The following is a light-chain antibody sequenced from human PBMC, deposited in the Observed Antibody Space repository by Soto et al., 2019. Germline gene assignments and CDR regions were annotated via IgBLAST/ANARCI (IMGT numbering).Light chain of an antibody. J-gene: IGKJ1*01. CDR2: DAS. CDR3: QQYNSYQET. V-gene: IGKV1-5*01. CDR1: QSISSW. Sequence: DIQMTQSPSTLSASVGDRVTITCRASQSISSWSAWYQQKPGKAPKLLIYDASSLESGVPSRFSGSGSRTEFTLTISSLQPDDFATYYCQQYNSYQETFGQGTKVDIK.